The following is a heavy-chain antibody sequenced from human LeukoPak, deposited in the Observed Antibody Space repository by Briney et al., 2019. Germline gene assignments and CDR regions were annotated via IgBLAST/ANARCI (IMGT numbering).Heavy chain of an antibody. CDR1: GYTFTSYG. CDR3: ARYRGEEWFDP. D-gene: IGHD3-16*01. CDR2: INPNSGGT. Sequence: ASVKVSCKASGYTFTSYGISWVRQAPGQGLEWMGRINPNSGGTNYAQKFQGRVTMTRDTSISTAYMELSRLRSDDTAVYYCARYRGEEWFDPWGQGTLVTVSS. J-gene: IGHJ5*02. V-gene: IGHV1-2*06.